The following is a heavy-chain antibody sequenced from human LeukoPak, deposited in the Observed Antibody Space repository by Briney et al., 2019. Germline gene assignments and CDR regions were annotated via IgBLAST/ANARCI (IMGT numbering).Heavy chain of an antibody. CDR3: ARLHGLATRLTYYYMDV. D-gene: IGHD6-6*01. Sequence: SETLSLTCAVYGGSLSGYYWSWIRQPPGKGLEWIGEINHSGNTNYNPSLKSRVTISEDTSKNQFSLRLSSVTAADTAVYYCARLHGLATRLTYYYMDVWGIGTTVTVSS. J-gene: IGHJ6*03. V-gene: IGHV4-34*01. CDR1: GGSLSGYY. CDR2: INHSGNT.